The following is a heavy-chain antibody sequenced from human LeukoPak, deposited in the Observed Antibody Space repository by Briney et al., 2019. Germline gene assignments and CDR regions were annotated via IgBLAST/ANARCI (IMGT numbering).Heavy chain of an antibody. D-gene: IGHD6-13*01. CDR2: IDWDDDK. V-gene: IGHV2-70*11. CDR3: ARGRWYVDY. J-gene: IGHJ4*02. Sequence: SGPTLVNPTQTLTLTCTFSGFSLSTSGMCVSWIRQPPGKALGWLSRIDWDDDKYYSTSLKTRPTISKDTSKNQVVLTMTNMDPVDTATYYCARGRWYVDYWGQGTLVTVSS. CDR1: GFSLSTSGMC.